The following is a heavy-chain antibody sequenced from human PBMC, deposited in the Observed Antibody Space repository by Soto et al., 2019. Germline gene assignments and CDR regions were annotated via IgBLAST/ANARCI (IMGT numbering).Heavy chain of an antibody. Sequence: QVQLQESGPGLVRPSETLSLTCPVSGGSVTTGSYNWSWIRRPPGQGLEWIGNIFFTGLTHYNPSLSNRVTRSVDTPKKHFALTVPSVTAADTALYYCARDGHGMAVWAKGTTVTVS. J-gene: IGHJ6*04. V-gene: IGHV4-61*03. CDR3: ARDGHGMAV. CDR1: GGSVTTGSYN. CDR2: IFFTGLT.